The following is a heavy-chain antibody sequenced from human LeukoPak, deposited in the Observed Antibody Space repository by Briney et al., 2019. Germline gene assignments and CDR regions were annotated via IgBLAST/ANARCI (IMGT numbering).Heavy chain of an antibody. Sequence: TSETLSLTCTVSGGSISSYYWSWIRQPPGKGLEWIGYIYYSGSTNYNPSLKSRVTISVDTSKNQFSLKLSSVTAADTAVYYCARARGGDDFWSGYFFDYWGQGTLVTVSS. CDR3: ARARGGDDFWSGYFFDY. J-gene: IGHJ4*02. CDR1: GGSISSYY. V-gene: IGHV4-59*12. D-gene: IGHD3-3*01. CDR2: IYYSGST.